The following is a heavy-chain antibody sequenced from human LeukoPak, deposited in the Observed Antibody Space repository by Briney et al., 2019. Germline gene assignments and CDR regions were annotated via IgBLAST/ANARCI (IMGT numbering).Heavy chain of an antibody. D-gene: IGHD6-6*01. V-gene: IGHV3-74*01. Sequence: PGGSLRLSCAAPGFTLNGYWMHWVRQAPGKGLVWVSRINSDGSTTSYADSVKGRFTISRDNAKNSLYLQMNSLRAEDTAVYYCARDLSSSSGDYWGQGTLVTVSS. CDR1: GFTLNGYW. J-gene: IGHJ4*02. CDR2: INSDGSTT. CDR3: ARDLSSSSGDY.